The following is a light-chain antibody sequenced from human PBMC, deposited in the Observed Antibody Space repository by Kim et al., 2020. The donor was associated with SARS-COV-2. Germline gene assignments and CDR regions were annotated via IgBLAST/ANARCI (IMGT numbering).Light chain of an antibody. CDR1: QDIDNS. Sequence: DIQMTQSPSAMSASVGDRITIACRASQDIDNSLSWFQQKPGKVPQRLIYSASTLQSGFPSRFSGGGSGAEFTLTITSLQPEDFATYYCLQYNNFPWTFGHGTKVDIK. CDR2: SAS. J-gene: IGKJ1*01. CDR3: LQYNNFPWT. V-gene: IGKV1-17*03.